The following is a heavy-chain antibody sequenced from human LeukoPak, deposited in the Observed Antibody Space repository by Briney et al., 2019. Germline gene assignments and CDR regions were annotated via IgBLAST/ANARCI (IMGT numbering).Heavy chain of an antibody. Sequence: GGSLRLSCAASGFTFSSYSMNWVRQAPGKGLEWVSSISSSSSYIYYADSVKGRFTISRENAKNSLYLQMNSLRAEDTAVYYCARSRSQDWFDPWGQGTLVTVSS. J-gene: IGHJ5*02. CDR3: ARSRSQDWFDP. V-gene: IGHV3-21*01. CDR2: ISSSSSYI. CDR1: GFTFSSYS.